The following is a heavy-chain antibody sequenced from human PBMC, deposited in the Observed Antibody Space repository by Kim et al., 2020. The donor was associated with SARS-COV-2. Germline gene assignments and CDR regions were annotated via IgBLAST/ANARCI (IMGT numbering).Heavy chain of an antibody. J-gene: IGHJ6*02. CDR1: GFTVSSNY. V-gene: IGHV3-53*01. CDR3: TRDVSGDNGMDV. Sequence: GGSLRLSCAASGFTVSSNYMSWVRQAPGKGLEWVSVIYSGGNTYYADSVKGRFTISRDNSKNTLHLQMNSLRAEDTAVYYCTRDVSGDNGMDVWGQGTTVTVSS. CDR2: IYSGGNT.